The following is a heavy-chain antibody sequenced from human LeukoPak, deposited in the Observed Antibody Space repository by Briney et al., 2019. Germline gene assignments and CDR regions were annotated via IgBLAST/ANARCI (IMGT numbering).Heavy chain of an antibody. CDR1: GFTFSDYY. J-gene: IGHJ3*02. D-gene: IGHD3-10*01. CDR3: ARVVLDYGSGGYYNVVGAFDI. Sequence: GGSLRLSCAASGFTFSDYYMSWIRQAPGKGLEWVSYISSSGSTIYYADSVKGRFTISRDNAKNSLYLQMNSLRAEDTAVYYCARVVLDYGSGGYYNVVGAFDIWGQGTMVTVSS. CDR2: ISSSGSTI. V-gene: IGHV3-11*04.